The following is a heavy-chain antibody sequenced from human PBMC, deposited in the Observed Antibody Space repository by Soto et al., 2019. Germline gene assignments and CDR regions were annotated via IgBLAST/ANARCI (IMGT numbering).Heavy chain of an antibody. D-gene: IGHD3-10*01. Sequence: SETLSLTCTVSGASINNYHWTWIRQPPGKGLEWIAYIYYTGITNFNPSLKSRVTISMDTSKNQFSLKLRSVTAADTAVYFCATLRGLGVVWPYFDYWDQGLMVTVSS. CDR1: GASINNYH. CDR2: IYYTGIT. V-gene: IGHV4-59*08. CDR3: ATLRGLGVVWPYFDY. J-gene: IGHJ4*02.